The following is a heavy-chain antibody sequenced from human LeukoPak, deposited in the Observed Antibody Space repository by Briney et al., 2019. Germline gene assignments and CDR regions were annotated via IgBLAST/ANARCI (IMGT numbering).Heavy chain of an antibody. CDR3: AKGPRIAVAGTADY. Sequence: GGSLRLSCAASGFTFSSFSMHWVRRAPGKGLEWVSFIRYDGSDKYYADSVRGRFTISRDNSKNTLYLQMNSLRAEDTAVYYCAKGPRIAVAGTADYWGQGTLVTVSS. D-gene: IGHD6-19*01. V-gene: IGHV3-30*02. J-gene: IGHJ4*02. CDR2: IRYDGSDK. CDR1: GFTFSSFS.